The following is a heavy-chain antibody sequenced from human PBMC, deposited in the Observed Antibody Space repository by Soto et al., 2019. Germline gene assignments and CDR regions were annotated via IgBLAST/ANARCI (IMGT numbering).Heavy chain of an antibody. CDR1: GFTFSSYS. J-gene: IGHJ5*02. CDR3: ARDTPIFSSSWETVSWFDP. CDR2: ISSSSSYI. Sequence: EVQLVESGGGLVKPGGSLRLSCAASGFTFSSYSMNWVRQAPGKGLEWVSSISSSSSYIYYADSVKGRVTISRDNVKNSLYLQTNSLRAEDTAVYYCARDTPIFSSSWETVSWFDPWGQGTLVTVSS. D-gene: IGHD6-13*01. V-gene: IGHV3-21*06.